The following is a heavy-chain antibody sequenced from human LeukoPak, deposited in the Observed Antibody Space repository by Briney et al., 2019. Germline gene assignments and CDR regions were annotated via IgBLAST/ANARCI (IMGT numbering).Heavy chain of an antibody. D-gene: IGHD4-17*01. CDR3: TTDPGDYEIY. J-gene: IGHJ4*02. Sequence: KPGESLRLSWAASGYTLTNAWMSWVRQAPGKGLEWVGRIKSKTDGGTVDYAPPVKGRFTISRDDSRNTLSLEMNSLKTEDTAMYYCTTDPGDYEIYWGQGTLVTVSS. V-gene: IGHV3-15*01. CDR1: GYTLTNAW. CDR2: IKSKTDGGTV.